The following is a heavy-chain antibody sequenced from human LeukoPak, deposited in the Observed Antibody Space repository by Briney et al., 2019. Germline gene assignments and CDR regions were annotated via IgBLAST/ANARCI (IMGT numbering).Heavy chain of an antibody. Sequence: PGESLKISCKGSGYSFTSYWIGWVRPMPRESLEWMWLIYPGDSDTRYSPSFQGQVTISADKSISPAYLQWSSLKASDTAMYYCARSDSSHPGSAFDIWGQGTMVTVSS. D-gene: IGHD6-13*01. V-gene: IGHV5-51*03. CDR2: IYPGDSDT. J-gene: IGHJ3*02. CDR1: GYSFTSYW. CDR3: ARSDSSHPGSAFDI.